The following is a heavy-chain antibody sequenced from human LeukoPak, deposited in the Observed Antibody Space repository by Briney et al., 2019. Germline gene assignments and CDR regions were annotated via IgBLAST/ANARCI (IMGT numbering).Heavy chain of an antibody. D-gene: IGHD3-10*01. V-gene: IGHV4-39*01. CDR3: ARHRWGVLLQLGNWFDP. Sequence: SETLSLTCTVSGGSISSSSYYWGWIRQPPGKGLEWIGSIYYSGSTYYNPSLKSRVTISVDASKNQFSLKLSSVTAADTAVYYCARHRWGVLLQLGNWFDPWGQGTLVTVSS. CDR2: IYYSGST. CDR1: GGSISSSSYY. J-gene: IGHJ5*02.